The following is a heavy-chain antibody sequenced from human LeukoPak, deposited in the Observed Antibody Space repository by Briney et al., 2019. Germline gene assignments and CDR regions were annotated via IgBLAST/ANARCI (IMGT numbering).Heavy chain of an antibody. Sequence: GGSLRLSCAASGFTFSSYSMNWVRQAPEKGLEWVSSISSSSSYIYYADSLKGRFTISRDNAKNSLYLQMNSLRAEDTAVHYCARDPAVAGKGEVDYWGQGTLVTVSS. CDR1: GFTFSSYS. V-gene: IGHV3-21*01. J-gene: IGHJ4*02. CDR3: ARDPAVAGKGEVDY. CDR2: ISSSSSYI. D-gene: IGHD6-19*01.